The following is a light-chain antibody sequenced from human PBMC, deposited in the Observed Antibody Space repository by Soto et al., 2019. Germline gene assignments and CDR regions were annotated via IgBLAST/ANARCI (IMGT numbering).Light chain of an antibody. Sequence: ETVMTQSPATLSVSPWGRATLSCRASQSVNIYLAWYQQKPGQAPRLLIYGASSRATGIPDRFSGSGSGTDFTLTIIRLEPEDFAVYYCQQYGSSPSTFGQGTRLEIK. V-gene: IGKV3-20*01. CDR2: GAS. J-gene: IGKJ5*01. CDR1: QSVNIY. CDR3: QQYGSSPST.